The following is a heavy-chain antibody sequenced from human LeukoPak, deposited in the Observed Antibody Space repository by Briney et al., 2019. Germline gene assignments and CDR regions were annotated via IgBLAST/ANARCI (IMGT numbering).Heavy chain of an antibody. CDR3: AKDGQYGSGRDYYYYMDV. CDR2: IRYDGSNK. V-gene: IGHV3-30*02. CDR1: GFTFSSYG. Sequence: PGGSLRLSCAASGFTFSSYGMHWVRQAPGKGLEWVAFIRYDGSNKYYADSVKGRFTISRDNSKNTLYLQMNSLRVEDTAVYYCAKDGQYGSGRDYYYYMDVWGKGTTVIVSS. J-gene: IGHJ6*03. D-gene: IGHD3-10*01.